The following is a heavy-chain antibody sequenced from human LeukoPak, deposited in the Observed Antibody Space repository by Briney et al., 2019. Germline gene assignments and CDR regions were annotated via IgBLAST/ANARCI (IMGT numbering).Heavy chain of an antibody. Sequence: SETLSLTCTVPGGSISSSSYYWGWIRQPPGKGLEWIGSIYYSGSTYYNPSLKSRVTISVDTSKNQFSLKLSSVTAADTAVYYCARPSIAVAGAFDYWGQGTQVTVSS. V-gene: IGHV4-39*01. J-gene: IGHJ4*02. D-gene: IGHD6-19*01. CDR1: GGSISSSSYY. CDR3: ARPSIAVAGAFDY. CDR2: IYYSGST.